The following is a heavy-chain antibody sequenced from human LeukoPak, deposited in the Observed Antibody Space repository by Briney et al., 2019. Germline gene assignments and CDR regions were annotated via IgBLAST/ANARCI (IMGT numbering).Heavy chain of an antibody. CDR1: GYSFTSYW. Sequence: GESVKISCKGSGYSFTSYWIGWVRQMPGKGVEWMGIIYPGDSDTRYSPSFQGQVTISADKSISTAYLQWSSLKASDTATYYCARGDYYDSSGYYWSDAFDIWGQGTMVTVSS. V-gene: IGHV5-51*01. J-gene: IGHJ3*02. CDR3: ARGDYYDSSGYYWSDAFDI. D-gene: IGHD3-22*01. CDR2: IYPGDSDT.